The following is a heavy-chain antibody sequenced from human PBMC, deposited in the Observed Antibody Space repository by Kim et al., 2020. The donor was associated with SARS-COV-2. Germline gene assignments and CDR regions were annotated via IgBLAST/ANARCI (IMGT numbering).Heavy chain of an antibody. CDR3: AGRAVASIAARPGRPFDY. Sequence: SETLSLTCAVYGGSFSGYYWSWIRQPPGKGLEWIGEINHSGSTNYNPSLKSRVTISVDTSKNQFSLKLSSVTAADTAVYYCAGRAVASIAARPGRPFDYWGQGTLVTVSS. J-gene: IGHJ4*02. CDR2: INHSGST. V-gene: IGHV4-34*01. D-gene: IGHD6-6*01. CDR1: GGSFSGYY.